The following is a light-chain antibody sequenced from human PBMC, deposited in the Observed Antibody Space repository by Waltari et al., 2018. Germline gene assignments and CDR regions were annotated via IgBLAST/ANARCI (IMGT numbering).Light chain of an antibody. CDR1: LSDVGNYNY. Sequence: QSALTQPRSVSGSPGQSVPISCPATLSDVGNYNYLSWYQQHPGKAPKLIIYEVTKRPSGVPDRLSGSKSGNTASLTISGLQAEDEADYYCCSYAGRYTFVFGTGTKVTVL. CDR2: EVT. V-gene: IGLV2-11*01. J-gene: IGLJ1*01. CDR3: CSYAGRYTFV.